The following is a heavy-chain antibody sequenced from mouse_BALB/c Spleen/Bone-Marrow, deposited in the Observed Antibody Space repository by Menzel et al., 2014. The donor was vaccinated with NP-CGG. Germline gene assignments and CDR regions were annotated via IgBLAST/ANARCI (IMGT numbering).Heavy chain of an antibody. D-gene: IGHD2-14*01. Sequence: EVQLQESGAELVKPGASVKLSCTASGFNIKDTYLHWVKQRPEQGLDWIGRIDPAIFTKYDPKFQGKATITADTSSNTAYLHLSSLTSEDTAVYYCASYRYGWYFDVWGAGTTVTVSS. J-gene: IGHJ1*01. CDR3: ASYRYGWYFDV. CDR1: GFNIKDTY. V-gene: IGHV14-3*02. CDR2: IDPAIFT.